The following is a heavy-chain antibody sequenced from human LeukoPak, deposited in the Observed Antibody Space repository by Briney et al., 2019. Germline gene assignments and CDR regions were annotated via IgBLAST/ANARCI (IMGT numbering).Heavy chain of an antibody. J-gene: IGHJ5*02. V-gene: IGHV4-59*08. CDR3: ARKDGDL. CDR1: GGSISNYH. Sequence: SETLSLTCTVSGGSISNYHWSWIRQPPGKGLEWIGYIYYSGNTNYNPSLKSRLTISLDTSKNQASLRLSSVTAADTAVYHCARKDGDLWGQGTLVTVSS. CDR2: IYYSGNT.